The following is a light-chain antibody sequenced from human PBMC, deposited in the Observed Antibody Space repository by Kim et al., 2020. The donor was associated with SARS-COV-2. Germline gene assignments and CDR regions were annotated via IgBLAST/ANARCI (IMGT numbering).Light chain of an antibody. V-gene: IGKV3-11*01. CDR2: DAS. Sequence: EIVLKKSPATLSLSPGERATLSCRASQSVSSYLAWYQQKPGQAPRLLIYDASNRATGIPARFSGSGSGTDFTLTISSLEPEDFAVYYCQQRSNWLTFGGGTKLEI. CDR1: QSVSSY. CDR3: QQRSNWLT. J-gene: IGKJ4*01.